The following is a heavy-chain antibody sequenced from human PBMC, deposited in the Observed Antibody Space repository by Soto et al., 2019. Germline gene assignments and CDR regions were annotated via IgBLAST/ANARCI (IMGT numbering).Heavy chain of an antibody. V-gene: IGHV3-23*01. D-gene: IGHD2-2*02. Sequence: EVQLLESGGGLAQPGGSLRLSCAASGFTFGGYAMSWVRQAPGRGLEWVSGISYNGDSTYYADSVKGRFTIARDNSRNTLHLQMNSLRVEDTAVYYCVKDRSIWYTHPPDNWCQGTLVTVSS. CDR1: GFTFGGYA. CDR3: VKDRSIWYTHPPDN. CDR2: ISYNGDST. J-gene: IGHJ4*02.